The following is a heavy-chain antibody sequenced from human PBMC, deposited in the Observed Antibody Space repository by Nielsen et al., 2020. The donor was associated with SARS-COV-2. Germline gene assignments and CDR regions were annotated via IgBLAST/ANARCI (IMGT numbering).Heavy chain of an antibody. CDR3: ARDRGLGVDY. Sequence: WLCDPPGKGLVWVSRINSDGSSTSYADSVKGRFTISRDNAKNSLYLQMNSLRAEDTAVYYCARDRGLGVDYWGQGTLVTVSS. CDR2: INSDGSST. D-gene: IGHD3-16*01. V-gene: IGHV3-74*01. J-gene: IGHJ4*02.